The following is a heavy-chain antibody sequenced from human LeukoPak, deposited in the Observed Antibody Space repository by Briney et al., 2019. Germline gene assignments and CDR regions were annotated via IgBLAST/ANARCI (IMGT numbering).Heavy chain of an antibody. D-gene: IGHD3-10*01. CDR3: TRALLGDFSNS. V-gene: IGHV3-74*01. Sequence: PGGSLRFFRAASGHTFRTPWMHWVRQAPGRGLVWVSRHTPDGSITTYTDSVKGRFTISRDNAKNTVYLQMNSLRAENTAMYYCTRALLGDFSNSWGQGTLVTVSS. CDR1: GHTFRTPW. J-gene: IGHJ4*02. CDR2: HTPDGSIT.